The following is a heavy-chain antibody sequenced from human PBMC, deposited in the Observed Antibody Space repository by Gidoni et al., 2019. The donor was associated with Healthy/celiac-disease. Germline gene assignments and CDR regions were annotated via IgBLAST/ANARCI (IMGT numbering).Heavy chain of an antibody. CDR3: ARGLLFHWFDP. V-gene: IGHV4-34*01. CDR2: INHSGST. J-gene: IGHJ5*02. CDR1: GGSFSGYY. Sequence: QVQLQQWGAGLWKPSETLSLTCAVYGGSFSGYYWSWIRQPPGKGLEWIGEINHSGSTNYNPSLKSRVTISVDTSKNQFSLKLSSVTAADTAVYYCARGLLFHWFDPWGQGTLVTVSS.